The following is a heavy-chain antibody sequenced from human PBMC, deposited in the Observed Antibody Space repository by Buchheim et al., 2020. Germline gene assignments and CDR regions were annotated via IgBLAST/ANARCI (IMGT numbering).Heavy chain of an antibody. Sequence: QVQLVQSGAEVKKPGASVKVSCKASGYTFTGYYMHWVRQAPGQGLEWMGWINPNSGGTNYAQKFQGWVTMTRDTSISTASMELSRLRSDDTAVYYCARDQGYCSSTSCYTGTDYYYYGMDVWGQGTT. CDR3: ARDQGYCSSTSCYTGTDYYYYGMDV. CDR1: GYTFTGYY. V-gene: IGHV1-2*04. D-gene: IGHD2-2*02. CDR2: INPNSGGT. J-gene: IGHJ6*02.